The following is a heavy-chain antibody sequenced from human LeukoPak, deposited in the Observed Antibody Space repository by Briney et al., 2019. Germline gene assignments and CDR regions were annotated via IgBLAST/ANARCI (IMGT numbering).Heavy chain of an antibody. CDR3: ARVIGGGAFDI. CDR1: GGSFSSYY. Sequence: PSETLSLTCAVYGGSFSSYYWSWIRQPPGKGLEWIGYIYHSGNTNHNPSLKSRVSISVDTSKNQFSLKLTSVTAADTAVYYCARVIGGGAFDIWGQGTMVTVSS. CDR2: IYHSGNT. D-gene: IGHD3-22*01. J-gene: IGHJ3*02. V-gene: IGHV4-59*01.